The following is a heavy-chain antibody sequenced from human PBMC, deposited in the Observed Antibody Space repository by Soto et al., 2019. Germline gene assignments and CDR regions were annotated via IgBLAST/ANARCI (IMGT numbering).Heavy chain of an antibody. Sequence: EVQLVESGGGLVQPGGSLRLSCAASGFTFSSYDMHWVRQATGKGLEWVSAIGTAGDTYYPGSVKGRFTISRENAKNSLYLQMNSLCAGDTTVYYCARAIDSSRWYVDYWGQRTLVTVSS. V-gene: IGHV3-13*04. D-gene: IGHD6-13*01. CDR1: GFTFSSYD. CDR2: IGTAGDT. CDR3: ARAIDSSRWYVDY. J-gene: IGHJ4*02.